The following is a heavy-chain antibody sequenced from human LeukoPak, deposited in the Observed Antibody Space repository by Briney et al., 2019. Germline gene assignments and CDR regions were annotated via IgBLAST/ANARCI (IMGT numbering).Heavy chain of an antibody. D-gene: IGHD3-10*01. CDR2: IKQDGSEK. J-gene: IGHJ5*02. CDR1: GFTFSSYW. Sequence: PGGSLRLSCAASGFTFSSYWMSWVRQAPGKGLEWVANIKQDGSEKYYVDSVKGRFTISRDNAKNSLYLQMNSLRAEDTAVYYCARVSYGSGSHRLFDPWGQGTLLTVSS. V-gene: IGHV3-7*01. CDR3: ARVSYGSGSHRLFDP.